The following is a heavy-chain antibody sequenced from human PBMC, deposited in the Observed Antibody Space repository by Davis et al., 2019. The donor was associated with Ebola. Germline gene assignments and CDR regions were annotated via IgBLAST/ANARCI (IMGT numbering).Heavy chain of an antibody. CDR1: GFTFSSYA. CDR3: ARDPGTGPNDY. CDR2: IYSGGST. D-gene: IGHD1-7*01. J-gene: IGHJ4*02. V-gene: IGHV3-66*01. Sequence: GESLKISCVASGFTFSSYAMSWVRQAPGKGLEWVSVIYSGGSTYYADSAKGRFTISRDNSKNTLYLQMNSLRAEDTAVYYCARDPGTGPNDYWGQGTLVTVSS.